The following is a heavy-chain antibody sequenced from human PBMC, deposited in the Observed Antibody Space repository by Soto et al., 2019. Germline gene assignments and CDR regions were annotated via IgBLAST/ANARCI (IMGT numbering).Heavy chain of an antibody. V-gene: IGHV3-30*04. CDR2: ISYDGSNK. CDR1: GFTFSSYA. J-gene: IGHJ6*02. D-gene: IGHD6-6*01. CDR3: AKDLGPRRGGSSSRLAYYYYGMDV. Sequence: QVQLVESGGGVVQPGRSLRLSCAASGFTFSSYAMHWVRQAPGKGLEWVAVISYDGSNKYYADSVKGRFTISRDNSKNTLYLQMNSLRAEDTAVYYCAKDLGPRRGGSSSRLAYYYYGMDVWGQGTTVTVSS.